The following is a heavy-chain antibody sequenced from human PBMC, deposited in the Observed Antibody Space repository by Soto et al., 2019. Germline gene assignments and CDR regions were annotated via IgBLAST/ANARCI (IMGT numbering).Heavy chain of an antibody. CDR2: IYYTEST. J-gene: IGHJ4*02. CDR3: AREVAATTHFDY. D-gene: IGHD5-12*01. CDR1: DGSVSSTGHY. Sequence: QMQLQESGPGLVRPSQTLSLTCTVSDGSVSSTGHYWSWIRQHPGKGLEYIGYIYYTESTYYNPSLESRVTISVDTSNNQFSLKLTSVTAADTAVYYCAREVAATTHFDYWGQGTLVTVSS. V-gene: IGHV4-31*03.